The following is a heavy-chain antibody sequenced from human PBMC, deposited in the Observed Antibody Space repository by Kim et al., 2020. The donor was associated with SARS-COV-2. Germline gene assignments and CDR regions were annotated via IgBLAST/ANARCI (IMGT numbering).Heavy chain of an antibody. J-gene: IGHJ4*02. Sequence: YNPSLKSRITISLDTSKNQFSLNLTSVTAADTAVFYCARKGDFWSGNRFDYWGQGTLVTVSS. CDR3: ARKGDFWSGNRFDY. D-gene: IGHD3-3*01. V-gene: IGHV4-31*02.